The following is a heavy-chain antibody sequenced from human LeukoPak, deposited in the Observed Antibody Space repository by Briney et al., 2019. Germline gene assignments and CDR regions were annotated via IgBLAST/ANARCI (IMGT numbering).Heavy chain of an antibody. CDR2: ISYDGSNK. Sequence: GGSLRLSCAASGFTFSSNWMHWVRQAPGKGLEWVAVISYDGSNKYYADSVKGRFTISRDNSKNTLYLQMNSLRAEDTAVYYCARASTFDYWGQGTLVTVSS. CDR1: GFTFSSNW. J-gene: IGHJ4*02. V-gene: IGHV3-30-3*01. CDR3: ARASTFDY.